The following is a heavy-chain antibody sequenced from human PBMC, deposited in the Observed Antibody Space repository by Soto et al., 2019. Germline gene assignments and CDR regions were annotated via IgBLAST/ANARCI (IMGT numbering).Heavy chain of an antibody. Sequence: GGSLRLSCAASGFTFDDYTMHWVRQAPGKSLEWVSLISWDGGSTYYADSVKGRFTISRDNSKNSLYLQMNSLRTEDTALYYCAKDFSVTTSYYYYGMDVWGQGTTVTVSS. J-gene: IGHJ6*02. D-gene: IGHD4-4*01. CDR1: GFTFDDYT. CDR3: AKDFSVTTSYYYYGMDV. CDR2: ISWDGGST. V-gene: IGHV3-43*01.